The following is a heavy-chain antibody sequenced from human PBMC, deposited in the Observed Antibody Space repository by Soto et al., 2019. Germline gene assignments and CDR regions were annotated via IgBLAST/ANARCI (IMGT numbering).Heavy chain of an antibody. Sequence: GGSLRLSCAASGFTFNNYGLHWVRQAPGKGLEWVAVIWNDGSNYYYANSVKGRFTISRDNSKNTLYLQMNSLRAEDTAVYYCAKDLPQLLFDYWGQGTLVTVSS. D-gene: IGHD2-2*01. V-gene: IGHV3-30*02. CDR3: AKDLPQLLFDY. J-gene: IGHJ4*02. CDR1: GFTFNNYG. CDR2: IWNDGSNY.